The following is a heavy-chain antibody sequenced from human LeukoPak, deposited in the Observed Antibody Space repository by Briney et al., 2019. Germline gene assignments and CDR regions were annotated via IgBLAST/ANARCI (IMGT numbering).Heavy chain of an antibody. CDR1: GFIFNNYD. CDR3: ARPLRFYYFYYGMDV. CDR2: ISRDGKRQ. V-gene: IGHV3-30*03. Sequence: GGSLRLSCATSGFIFNNYDPHWVRQAPGKGLEWLATISRDGKRQFYTDSMKGRFTISRDNSKNTLNLQMNSLRTEDTAVYYCARPLRFYYFYYGMDVWGQGTTVTVSS. J-gene: IGHJ6*02. D-gene: IGHD5/OR15-5a*01.